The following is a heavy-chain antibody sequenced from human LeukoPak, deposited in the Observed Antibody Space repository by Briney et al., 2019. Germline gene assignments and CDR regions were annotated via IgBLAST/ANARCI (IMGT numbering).Heavy chain of an antibody. D-gene: IGHD6-19*01. V-gene: IGHV1-2*02. CDR3: ARDPAGGIAVAGFDY. Sequence: SVKVSCKASGYTFTGYYMHWVRQAPGQGLEWMGWIIPHSGGTNYAQKFQGRVTMTRDTSISTAYMELSRLRSDDTAVYYCARDPAGGIAVAGFDYWGQGTLVTVSS. J-gene: IGHJ4*02. CDR2: IIPHSGGT. CDR1: GYTFTGYY.